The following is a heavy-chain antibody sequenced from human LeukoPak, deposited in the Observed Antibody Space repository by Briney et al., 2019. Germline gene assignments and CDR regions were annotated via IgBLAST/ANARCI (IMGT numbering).Heavy chain of an antibody. V-gene: IGHV1-2*02. J-gene: IGHJ3*02. CDR3: ARATRVTRYYYDSSDAFDI. CDR2: INPNSGGT. D-gene: IGHD3-22*01. CDR1: GYTFTGYY. Sequence: ASVKVSCKASGYTFTGYYMHWVRQAPGQGLEWMGWINPNSGGTNYAQKFQGRVTMTRDTSISTAYMELSGLRSDDTAVYYCARATRVTRYYYDSSDAFDIWGQGTMVTVSS.